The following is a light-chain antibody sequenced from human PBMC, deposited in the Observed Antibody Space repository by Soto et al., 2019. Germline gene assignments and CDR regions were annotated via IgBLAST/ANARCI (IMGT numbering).Light chain of an antibody. Sequence: MTQSPLSLSVTPGEPASISCRSSQSLLHSNGYNYLAWYQQKPGKAPKLLIYKASRLESGVPTRVSGSGSGTEFTLTISSLQPDDFATYYCQQYNSHFLTFGQGTKVDIK. CDR2: KAS. CDR1: QSLLHSNGYNY. CDR3: QQYNSHFLT. V-gene: IGKV1-5*03. J-gene: IGKJ1*01.